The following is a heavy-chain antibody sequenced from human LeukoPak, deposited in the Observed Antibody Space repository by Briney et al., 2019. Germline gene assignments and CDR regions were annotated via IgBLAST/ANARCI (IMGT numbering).Heavy chain of an antibody. D-gene: IGHD4-17*01. V-gene: IGHV4-31*03. Sequence: SETLSLTCTVSGGSISSGGYYWSWIRQHPGKGLEWIGYIYYSGSTYYNPSLKSRVTISVDTSKNQFSLKLSSVTAADTAVYYCAREWVTTTGYYFDYWGQGTLVTVSS. CDR2: IYYSGST. CDR1: GGSISSGGYY. CDR3: AREWVTTTGYYFDY. J-gene: IGHJ4*02.